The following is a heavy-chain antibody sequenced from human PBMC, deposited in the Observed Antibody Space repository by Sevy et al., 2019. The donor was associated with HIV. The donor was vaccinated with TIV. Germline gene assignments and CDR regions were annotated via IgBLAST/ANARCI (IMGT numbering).Heavy chain of an antibody. J-gene: IGHJ6*04. CDR1: GYTFTGYY. CDR3: ARDGVAAAGTIHYYYGMDV. CDR2: INPNRGGT. V-gene: IGHV1-2*04. Sequence: ASVKVSCKASGYTFTGYYMHWVRQAPGQGLEWMGWINPNRGGTNYAQKFQGWVTMTRDTSISTAYMELGRLRSDDTAVYYCARDGVAAAGTIHYYYGMDVWGKGTTVTGSS. D-gene: IGHD6-13*01.